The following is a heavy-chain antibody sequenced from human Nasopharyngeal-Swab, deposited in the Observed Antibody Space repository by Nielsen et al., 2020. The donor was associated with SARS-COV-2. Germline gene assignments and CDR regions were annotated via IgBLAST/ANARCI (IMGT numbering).Heavy chain of an antibody. Sequence: PGKGLEWIGYIYYSGSTYYNPSLKSRVTISVDTSKNQFSLKLSSVTAADTAVYYCARPYRYCSGGSCHSGGAFDIWGQGTMVTVSS. D-gene: IGHD2-15*01. CDR2: IYYSGST. CDR3: ARPYRYCSGGSCHSGGAFDI. V-gene: IGHV4-31*02. J-gene: IGHJ3*02.